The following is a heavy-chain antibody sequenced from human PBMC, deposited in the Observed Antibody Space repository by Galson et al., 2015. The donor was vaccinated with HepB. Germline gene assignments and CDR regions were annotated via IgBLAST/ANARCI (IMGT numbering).Heavy chain of an antibody. Sequence: SLRLSCAASGFTFSSYAMSWVRQAPGKGLEWVSTISASGGVTDYADSVKGRFTITRDNSKNTLFLQMNSLRDEDTAVYYCAKSLASRPRESNAFDIWGQGTMVTVSS. CDR3: AKSLASRPRESNAFDI. V-gene: IGHV3-23*01. D-gene: IGHD6-6*01. CDR2: ISASGGVT. CDR1: GFTFSSYA. J-gene: IGHJ3*02.